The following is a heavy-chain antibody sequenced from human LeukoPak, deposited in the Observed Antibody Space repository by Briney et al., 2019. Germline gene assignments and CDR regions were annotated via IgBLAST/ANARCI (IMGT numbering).Heavy chain of an antibody. CDR1: GFTFSNYA. D-gene: IGHD3-16*01. CDR2: LLYDGSNK. V-gene: IGHV3-30*04. J-gene: IGHJ6*02. Sequence: GRSLSLSCAASGFTFSNYAMHWGREGLGKGREWVAVLLYDGSNKYYVDSAKGRFTISRDNSKNTLYLQMNSLRDEDTAVYYCARDRGSNGYYGMDVWGQGTTVTVSS. CDR3: ARDRGSNGYYGMDV.